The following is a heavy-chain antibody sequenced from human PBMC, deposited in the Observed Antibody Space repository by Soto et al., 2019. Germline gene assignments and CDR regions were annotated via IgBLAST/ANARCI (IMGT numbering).Heavy chain of an antibody. J-gene: IGHJ5*02. V-gene: IGHV5-51*01. CDR3: AKNQGVELVPLATVDWFDP. D-gene: IGHD1-26*01. Sequence: PGESLKISCKGSGYTFSKYWIGWVRQTPGKGLEWMGMIYPGDSDARYSPSFEGQVTFSVDKSINTAYLQWNSLKASDTAMYYCAKNQGVELVPLATVDWFDPWGQGSVVTVSS. CDR1: GYTFSKYW. CDR2: IYPGDSDA.